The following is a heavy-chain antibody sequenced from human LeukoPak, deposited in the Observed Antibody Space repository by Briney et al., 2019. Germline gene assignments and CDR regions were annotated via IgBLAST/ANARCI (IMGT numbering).Heavy chain of an antibody. D-gene: IGHD5-12*01. CDR2: IYYSGST. CDR1: GGSISSYY. Sequence: SETLSLTCTVSGGSISSYYRSWIRQPPGKGLEWIGSIYYSGSTYYNPSLKSRVTISVDTSKNQFSLKLSSVTAADTAVYYCARGERGYSGYSLDYWGQGTLVTVSS. CDR3: ARGERGYSGYSLDY. J-gene: IGHJ4*02. V-gene: IGHV4-39*01.